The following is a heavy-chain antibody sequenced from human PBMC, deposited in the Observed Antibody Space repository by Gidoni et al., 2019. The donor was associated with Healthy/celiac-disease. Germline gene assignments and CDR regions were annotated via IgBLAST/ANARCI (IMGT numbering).Heavy chain of an antibody. CDR2: IKQDGSEK. Sequence: EVQLVESGGGLVQPGGSLRLPCAASGFTFSSYWLSWVRQAPGKGLEWVANIKQDGSEKYYVDSVKGRFTISRDNAKNSLYLQMNSLRAEDTAVYYCARDENHRIYDSSGYYYEDAFDIWGQGTMVTVSS. CDR3: ARDENHRIYDSSGYYYEDAFDI. D-gene: IGHD3-22*01. V-gene: IGHV3-7*01. CDR1: GFTFSSYW. J-gene: IGHJ3*02.